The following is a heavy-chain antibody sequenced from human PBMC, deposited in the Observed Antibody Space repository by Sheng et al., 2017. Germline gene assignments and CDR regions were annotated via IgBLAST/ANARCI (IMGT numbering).Heavy chain of an antibody. CDR3: ARATTVTTTTLGY. CDR2: IIPILGIA. Sequence: QVQLVQSGAEVKKPGSSVKVSCKASGGTFSSYTISWVRQAPGQGLEWMGRIIPILGIANYAQKFQGRVTITADKSTSTAYMELSSLRSEDTTVYYCARATTVTTTTLGYWGQGTPGHRLL. D-gene: IGHD4-17*01. J-gene: IGHJ4*02. V-gene: IGHV1-69*02. CDR1: GGTFSSYT.